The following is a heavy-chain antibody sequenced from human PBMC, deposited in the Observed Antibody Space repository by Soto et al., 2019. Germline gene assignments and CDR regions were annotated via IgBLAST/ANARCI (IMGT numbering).Heavy chain of an antibody. D-gene: IGHD5-18*01. Sequence: EVQLLESGGGLVQPGGSLRLSCAASGFTFSSYAMSWVRQAPGKGLEWVSFISGSGGNTYYADSVKGRFAISRDNSKNTLFLQMNSLRAEDTAVYYCAKDALIGYTYAYTYRGQGALVTVSS. CDR3: AKDALIGYTYAYTY. CDR2: ISGSGGNT. J-gene: IGHJ4*02. V-gene: IGHV3-23*01. CDR1: GFTFSSYA.